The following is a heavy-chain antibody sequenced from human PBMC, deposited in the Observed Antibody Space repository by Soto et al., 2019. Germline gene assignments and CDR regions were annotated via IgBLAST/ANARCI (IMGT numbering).Heavy chain of an antibody. Sequence: SETLSLTCTVSGGSIGSGGYYWSWIRQHPGEGLEWIGCIYDTGNTYYNPSLKSRVSISLDTSNNHFSLRPNSVTAADTAVYYCATDTSGFDAYDIWGQGTLVT. D-gene: IGHD5-12*01. CDR1: GGSIGSGGYY. CDR3: ATDTSGFDAYDI. V-gene: IGHV4-31*03. CDR2: IYDTGNT. J-gene: IGHJ3*02.